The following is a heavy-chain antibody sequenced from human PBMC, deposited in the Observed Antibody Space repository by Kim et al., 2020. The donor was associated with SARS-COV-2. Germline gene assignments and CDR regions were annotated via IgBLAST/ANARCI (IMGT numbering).Heavy chain of an antibody. Sequence: ASVKVSCKASGYTFTSYGISWVRQAPGQGLEWMGWISAYNGNTNYAQKLQGRVTMTTDTSTSTAYMELRSLRSDDTAVYYCARIDYDILTGYADYWGQGTLVTVSS. V-gene: IGHV1-18*01. D-gene: IGHD3-9*01. CDR2: ISAYNGNT. J-gene: IGHJ4*02. CDR1: GYTFTSYG. CDR3: ARIDYDILTGYADY.